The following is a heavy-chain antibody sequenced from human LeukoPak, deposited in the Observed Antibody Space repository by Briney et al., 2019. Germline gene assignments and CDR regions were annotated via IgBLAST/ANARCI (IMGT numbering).Heavy chain of an antibody. J-gene: IGHJ4*02. V-gene: IGHV5-10-1*01. CDR3: ARRGYGDYTNGFDY. Sequence: GESLKISCKGSGYSFTSYWISWVRQMPGKGLEWMGRIDPSDSYTNYSPSFQGHVTVSADKSISTAYLQWSSLKASDTAMYYCARRGYGDYTNGFDYWGQGTLVTVSS. CDR2: IDPSDSYT. CDR1: GYSFTSYW. D-gene: IGHD4-17*01.